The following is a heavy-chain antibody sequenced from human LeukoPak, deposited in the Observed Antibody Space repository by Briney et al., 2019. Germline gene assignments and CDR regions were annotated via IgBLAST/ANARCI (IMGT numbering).Heavy chain of an antibody. D-gene: IGHD3-10*01. J-gene: IGHJ4*02. CDR2: ISGSGGST. Sequence: GGALRLSCAASGFTFSSYAMSWVRQATGKGLEWVSAISGSGGSTYYADSVKGRFTISRDNSKNTLYLQMNSLRAEDTAVYYCAKDGYYYGSGSFEYYFDYWGQGTLVTVSS. CDR1: GFTFSSYA. CDR3: AKDGYYYGSGSFEYYFDY. V-gene: IGHV3-23*01.